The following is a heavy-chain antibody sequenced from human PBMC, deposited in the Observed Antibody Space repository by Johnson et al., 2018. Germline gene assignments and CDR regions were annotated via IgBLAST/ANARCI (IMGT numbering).Heavy chain of an antibody. CDR3: ARVRGNYYLDYYYMDV. CDR2: ISYDGSNK. V-gene: IGHV3-30*03. CDR1: GFTFSDYY. J-gene: IGHJ6*03. Sequence: QVQLVQSGGGLVKPGGSLRLSCAASGFTFSDYYMSWNRQAPGQGLEWVAVISYDGSNKYYADSVKGRFTLSRDNSKNTLYLQRGSLRAEDMAVYYCARVRGNYYLDYYYMDVWGKGATVTVSS. D-gene: IGHD1-26*01.